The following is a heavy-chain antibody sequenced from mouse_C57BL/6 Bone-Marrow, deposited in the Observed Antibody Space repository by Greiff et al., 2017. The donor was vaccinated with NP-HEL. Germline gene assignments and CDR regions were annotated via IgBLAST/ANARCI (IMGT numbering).Heavy chain of an antibody. Sequence: EVMLVESGGGLVQPGGSLKLSCAASGFTFSDYYMYWVRQTPEKRLEWVAYISNGGGSTNYPDTVKGRFTISRDNAKNTLYLQMSRLKSEDTALYYCASQNPYYYGSTYFDYWGQGTTLTVSS. CDR3: ASQNPYYYGSTYFDY. D-gene: IGHD1-1*01. CDR1: GFTFSDYY. V-gene: IGHV5-12*01. J-gene: IGHJ2*01. CDR2: ISNGGGST.